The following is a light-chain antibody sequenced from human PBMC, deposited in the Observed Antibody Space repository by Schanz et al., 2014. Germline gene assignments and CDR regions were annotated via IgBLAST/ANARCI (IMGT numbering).Light chain of an antibody. CDR3: SSYAGSVTSVP. V-gene: IGLV2-14*03. J-gene: IGLJ2*01. CDR2: DVS. Sequence: QSALTQPASVSGSPGQSITISCTGTSSDVGGYNYVSWYQQYPGKAPKLMIYDVSNRPSGVSNRFSGSKSGNTASLTISGLQAEDEADYYCSSYAGSVTSVPFGGGTKLTVL. CDR1: SSDVGGYNY.